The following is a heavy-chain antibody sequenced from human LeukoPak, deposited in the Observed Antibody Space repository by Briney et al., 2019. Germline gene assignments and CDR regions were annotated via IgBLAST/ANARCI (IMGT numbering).Heavy chain of an antibody. CDR1: GGSISSYY. J-gene: IGHJ4*02. CDR2: ISYSGTT. D-gene: IGHD6-13*01. Sequence: SETLSLTCTVSGGSISSYYWTWIRQPPGKGLEWIGYISYSGTTNYNPSLKSRVTISVDTSKNQFSLKLSSVTAADTAVYYCARSMTYRSTWYTDYWGQETLVTVSS. V-gene: IGHV4-59*08. CDR3: ARSMTYRSTWYTDY.